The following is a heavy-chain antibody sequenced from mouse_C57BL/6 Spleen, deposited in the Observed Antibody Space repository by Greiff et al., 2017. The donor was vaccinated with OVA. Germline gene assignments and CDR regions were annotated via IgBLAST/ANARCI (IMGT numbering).Heavy chain of an antibody. CDR3: ARGEGYYYGKVPYFDY. CDR1: GYAFSSSW. CDR2: IYPGDGDT. V-gene: IGHV1-82*01. Sequence: QVQLQQSGPELVKPGASVKISCKASGYAFSSSWMNWVKQRPGKGLEWIGRIYPGDGDTNYNGKFKGKATLTANTSSSTAYMQLSSLTSEDSAVYFGARGEGYYYGKVPYFDYWGQGTTLTVSS. J-gene: IGHJ2*01. D-gene: IGHD1-1*01.